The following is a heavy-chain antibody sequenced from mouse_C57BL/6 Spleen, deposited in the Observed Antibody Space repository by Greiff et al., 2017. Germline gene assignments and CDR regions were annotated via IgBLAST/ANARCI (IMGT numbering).Heavy chain of an antibody. CDR1: GFTFSDYG. CDR3: ARRTAYYSNSFDY. D-gene: IGHD2-5*01. CDR2: ISSGSSTI. J-gene: IGHJ2*01. V-gene: IGHV5-17*01. Sequence: DVHLVESGGGLVKPGGSLKLSCAASGFTFSDYGMHWVRQAPEKGLEWVAYISSGSSTIYYADTVKGRFTISRDNAKNTLFLQMTSLRSEDTAMYYCARRTAYYSNSFDYWGQGTTLTVSS.